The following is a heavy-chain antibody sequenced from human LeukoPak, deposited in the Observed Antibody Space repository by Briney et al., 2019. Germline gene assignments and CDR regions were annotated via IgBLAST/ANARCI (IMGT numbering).Heavy chain of an antibody. CDR2: IYSGGST. V-gene: IGHV3-53*01. CDR1: GFTFSSYA. CDR3: ARDRADSSGWFNYWYFAL. D-gene: IGHD6-19*01. Sequence: GGSLRLSCAASGFTFSSYAMSWVRQAPGKGLEWVSAIYSGGSTYYADSVKGRFSISRDNSKNTLYLQMNSLRTEDTAVYYCARDRADSSGWFNYWYFALWGRGTLVTVSS. J-gene: IGHJ2*01.